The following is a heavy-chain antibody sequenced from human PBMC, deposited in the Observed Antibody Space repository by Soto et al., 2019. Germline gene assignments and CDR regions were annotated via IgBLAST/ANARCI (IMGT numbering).Heavy chain of an antibody. CDR2: IYYSGST. Sequence: SETLSLTCTVSGGSISSYYWSWIRQPPGKGLEWIGYIYYSGSTNYNPSLKSRVTISVDTSKNQFSLKLSSVTAADTAVYYCARQGIAVAGTPYFDYWGQGTLVTVSS. CDR3: ARQGIAVAGTPYFDY. D-gene: IGHD6-19*01. CDR1: GGSISSYY. V-gene: IGHV4-59*08. J-gene: IGHJ4*02.